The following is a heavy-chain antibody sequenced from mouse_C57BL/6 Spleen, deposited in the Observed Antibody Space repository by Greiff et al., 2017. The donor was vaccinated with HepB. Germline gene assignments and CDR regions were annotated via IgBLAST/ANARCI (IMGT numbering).Heavy chain of an antibody. CDR1: GYTFTDYY. CDR3: ASDGSYYAMDY. CDR2: INPNNGGT. J-gene: IGHJ4*01. D-gene: IGHD2-3*01. V-gene: IGHV1-26*01. Sequence: VQLQQSGPELVKPGASVKISCKASGYTFTDYYMNWVKQSHGKSLEWIGDINPNNGGTSYNQKFKGKATLTVDKSSSTAYMELRSLTSEDSAVYYCASDGSYYAMDYWGQGTSVTVSS.